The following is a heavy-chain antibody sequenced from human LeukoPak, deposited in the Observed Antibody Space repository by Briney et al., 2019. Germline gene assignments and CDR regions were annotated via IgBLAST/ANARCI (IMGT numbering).Heavy chain of an antibody. CDR3: ARGSPGGIAAAGPLDY. Sequence: SQTLSLTCTVSGGSISSGSYYWSWIRQPAGKGLEWIGRIYTSGSTNYNPSLKSRVTISVDTSKNQFFLKLSSVTAADTAVYYCARGSPGGIAAAGPLDYWGQGTLVTVSS. V-gene: IGHV4-61*02. CDR1: GGSISSGSYY. D-gene: IGHD6-13*01. J-gene: IGHJ4*02. CDR2: IYTSGST.